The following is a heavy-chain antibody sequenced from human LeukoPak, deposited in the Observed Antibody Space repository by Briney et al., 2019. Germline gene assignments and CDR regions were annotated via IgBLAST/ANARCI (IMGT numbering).Heavy chain of an antibody. D-gene: IGHD3-22*01. V-gene: IGHV1-2*02. CDR2: INPNSGGT. CDR1: GYTFTGYY. CDR3: ARDHGSGYYPDAFDI. Sequence: ASVKVSCKASGYTFTGYYMHWVRQAPGQGLEWMGWINPNSGGTNYAQKFQGRVTMTRDTSISTAYMELSRLRSDDTAVYYCARDHGSGYYPDAFDIWGQGTMVTVSS. J-gene: IGHJ3*02.